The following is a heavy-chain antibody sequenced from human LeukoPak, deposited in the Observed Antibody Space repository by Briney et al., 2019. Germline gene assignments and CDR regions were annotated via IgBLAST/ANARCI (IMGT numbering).Heavy chain of an antibody. D-gene: IGHD6-13*01. CDR2: INPNSGGT. CDR3: ARDEAAGTFDY. V-gene: IGHV1-2*02. Sequence: ASVTVSCTASGYTFTGYYMHWVRQAPGQGLEWMGWINPNSGGTNYAQKFQGRVTMTRDTSISTAYMGLSRLRSDDTAVYYCARDEAAGTFDYWGQGTLVTVSS. CDR1: GYTFTGYY. J-gene: IGHJ4*02.